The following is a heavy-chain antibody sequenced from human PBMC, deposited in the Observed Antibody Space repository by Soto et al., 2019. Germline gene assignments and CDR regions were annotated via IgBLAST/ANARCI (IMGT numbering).Heavy chain of an antibody. Sequence: QVQLQESGPGLVKPSQTLSLTCTVSGGSISSGDYYWSWIRQPPGKGLEWIGYIYYSGSTYYNPYLKSRVTTSVDTSKNQFSLKLSSVTAADTAVYYCARGWTTVTTFGYWGQGTLVTVSS. D-gene: IGHD4-17*01. V-gene: IGHV4-30-4*01. CDR3: ARGWTTVTTFGY. J-gene: IGHJ4*02. CDR1: GGSISSGDYY. CDR2: IYYSGST.